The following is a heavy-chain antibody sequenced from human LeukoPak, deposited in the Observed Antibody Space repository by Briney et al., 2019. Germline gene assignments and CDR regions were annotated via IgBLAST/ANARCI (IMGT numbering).Heavy chain of an antibody. D-gene: IGHD3-22*01. Sequence: GGSLRLSCAASGFTFSNYEMNWVRQAPGKGLEWVAYISSSGSTIYYADSVKGQFTISRDNAKNSLYLQMNSLRAEDTAVYYCARERNYDSSVGGDAFDIWGQGTMVTVSS. J-gene: IGHJ3*02. V-gene: IGHV3-48*03. CDR3: ARERNYDSSVGGDAFDI. CDR1: GFTFSNYE. CDR2: ISSSGSTI.